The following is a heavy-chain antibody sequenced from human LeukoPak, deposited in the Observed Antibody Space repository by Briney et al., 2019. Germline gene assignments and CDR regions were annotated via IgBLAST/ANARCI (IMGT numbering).Heavy chain of an antibody. CDR3: ARDPTTYGSGSYYYHFDY. CDR2: ISSTSIYI. V-gene: IGHV3-21*01. CDR1: GFTFSSYS. J-gene: IGHJ4*02. D-gene: IGHD3-10*01. Sequence: GGSLRLSCADSGFTFSSYSMNWVRQAPGKGLEWVSSISSTSIYIYYADSVKGRFTISRDNAKNSLYLQMNSLRAEDTAVYYCARDPTTYGSGSYYYHFDYWGQGTLVTVSS.